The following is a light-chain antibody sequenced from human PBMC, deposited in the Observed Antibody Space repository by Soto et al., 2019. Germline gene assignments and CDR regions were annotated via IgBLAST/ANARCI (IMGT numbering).Light chain of an antibody. Sequence: DIVMTQSPDSPAVSLGERATINCKSSRNILYSSNNKNYLAWYQQKPGQPPKLLIYWASTRESGVPDRFSGSGSGTDFTLTISSLQAEDVAVYYCQHYYTPPITFGQGTRLEIK. CDR2: WAS. CDR3: QHYYTPPIT. V-gene: IGKV4-1*01. J-gene: IGKJ5*01. CDR1: RNILYSSNNKNY.